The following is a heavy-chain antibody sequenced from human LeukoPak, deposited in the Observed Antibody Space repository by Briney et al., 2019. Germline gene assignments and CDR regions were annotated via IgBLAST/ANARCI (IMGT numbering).Heavy chain of an antibody. D-gene: IGHD3-22*01. Sequence: SETLSLTRTVAGGSISSYYCNWIRHPAGEGLEWIGRVYTSGSTNYNPSLKSRVTISVDTSKNQCSLKLSSVTAADTAVYYCARDRYNYDSSGYLFDYWGQGTLVTVSS. CDR2: VYTSGST. CDR3: ARDRYNYDSSGYLFDY. V-gene: IGHV4-4*07. J-gene: IGHJ4*02. CDR1: GGSISSYY.